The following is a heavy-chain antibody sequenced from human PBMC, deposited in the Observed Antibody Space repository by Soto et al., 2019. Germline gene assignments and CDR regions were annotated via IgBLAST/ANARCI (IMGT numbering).Heavy chain of an antibody. CDR1: GGTFSSYA. V-gene: IGHV1-69*13. CDR3: ASKAGIAAAVALYYGMDV. J-gene: IGHJ6*02. CDR2: IIPIFGTA. D-gene: IGHD6-13*01. Sequence: SVKVSCKASGGTFSSYAISWVRQAPVQGLEWMGGIIPIFGTANYAQKFQGRVTITADESTSTAYMELSSLRSEDTAVYYCASKAGIAAAVALYYGMDVWGQGTTVTVSS.